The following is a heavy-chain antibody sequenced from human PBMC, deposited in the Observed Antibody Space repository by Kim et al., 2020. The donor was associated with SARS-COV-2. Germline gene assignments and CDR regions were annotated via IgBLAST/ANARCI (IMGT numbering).Heavy chain of an antibody. J-gene: IGHJ4*02. CDR2: ISYDGSDK. Sequence: GGSLRLSCAASGFTFSSYALHWVRQAPGKGLEWVAVISYDGSDKYYADSVKGRFTISRDNSNNTLHVQMNSLRPEDTAVYYCAREGPQQVADYWGQGTLV. V-gene: IGHV3-30*04. D-gene: IGHD6-13*01. CDR1: GFTFSSYA. CDR3: AREGPQQVADY.